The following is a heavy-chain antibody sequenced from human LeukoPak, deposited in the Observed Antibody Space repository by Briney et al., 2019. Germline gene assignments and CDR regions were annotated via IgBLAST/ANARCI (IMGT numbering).Heavy chain of an antibody. D-gene: IGHD4-17*01. J-gene: IGHJ4*02. V-gene: IGHV3-30-3*01. Sequence: AGGSLRLSCAASGFTFSSYVMHWVRRAPGKGVEGVAVISYDGSNKYYADSVKGRFTISRDNSKNTLYLQMNSLRAEDTAVYYCARRGDYADYCGQGTLVTVSS. CDR2: ISYDGSNK. CDR3: ARRGDYADY. CDR1: GFTFSSYV.